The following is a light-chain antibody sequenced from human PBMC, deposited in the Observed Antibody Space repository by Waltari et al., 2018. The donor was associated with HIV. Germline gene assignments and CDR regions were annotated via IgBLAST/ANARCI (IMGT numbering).Light chain of an antibody. Sequence: QSALTQPASVSASPGQSITISCTGTSSDVGGYNSVSWYQQHPGKAPKLIIYDVSNRPSGVSNRFSGSKSGNTASLTISGLQAEDEADYYCKSKTSSSTPCVFGTGTRVTVL. CDR3: KSKTSSSTPCV. V-gene: IGLV2-14*03. CDR1: SSDVGGYNS. CDR2: DVS. J-gene: IGLJ1*01.